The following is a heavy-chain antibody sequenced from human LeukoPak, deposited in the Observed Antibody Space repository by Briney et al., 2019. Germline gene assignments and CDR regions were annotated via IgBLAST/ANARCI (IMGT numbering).Heavy chain of an antibody. CDR2: INHSGST. D-gene: IGHD6-13*01. Sequence: PSETLSLTCAVYGGSFSGYYWSWIRQPPGKGLEWIGEINHSGSTNYNPSLKSRVTISVDTSKNQFSLKLSSVTAADTAVYYCARGPPFIAAASTFDYWGQGTLVTVSS. J-gene: IGHJ4*02. V-gene: IGHV4-34*01. CDR1: GGSFSGYY. CDR3: ARGPPFIAAASTFDY.